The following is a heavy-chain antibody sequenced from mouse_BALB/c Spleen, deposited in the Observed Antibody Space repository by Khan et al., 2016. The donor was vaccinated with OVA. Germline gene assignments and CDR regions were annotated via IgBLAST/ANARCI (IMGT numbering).Heavy chain of an antibody. CDR3: AGPSYCSSTRDH. D-gene: IGHD2-10*01. CDR2: IHTYTGEP. Sequence: QIQLVQSGPELKKPGETVKISCKASGYTFTNYGMNWVKQSPGKALKWMGWIHTYTGEPTYADDFKGRFAFSLETSASTAYLQINNLKNEDTVTYDGAGPSYCSSTRDHWGQGTSVTVSS. V-gene: IGHV9-3-1*01. CDR1: GYTFTNYG. J-gene: IGHJ4*01.